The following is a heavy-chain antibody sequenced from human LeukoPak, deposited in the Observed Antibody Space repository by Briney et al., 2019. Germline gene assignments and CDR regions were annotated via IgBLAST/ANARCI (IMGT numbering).Heavy chain of an antibody. V-gene: IGHV3-23*01. CDR2: ISGSGGST. D-gene: IGHD3-10*01. CDR3: ARLDYGSGSYPLP. J-gene: IGHJ5*02. Sequence: QSGGSLRLSCAASGFTFSSYAMSWVRQAPGKGLEWVSAISGSGGSTYYADSVKGRFTISRDNAKNSLYLQMNSLRAEDTAVYYCARLDYGSGSYPLPWGQGTLVTVSS. CDR1: GFTFSSYA.